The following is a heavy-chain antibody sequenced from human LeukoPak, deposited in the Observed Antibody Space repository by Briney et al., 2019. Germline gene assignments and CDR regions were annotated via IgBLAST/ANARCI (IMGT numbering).Heavy chain of an antibody. D-gene: IGHD3-22*01. Sequence: ASVKVSCKASGYTFTSYGISWVRQAPGQGLEWMGWISAYNGNTNYAQKLQGRVTMTTDTSTSTAYMELRSLRSDDTAVYYCARDSYYDSSGYSSFDYWGQGTLVTVSS. CDR1: GYTFTSYG. CDR2: ISAYNGNT. V-gene: IGHV1-18*01. CDR3: ARDSYYDSSGYSSFDY. J-gene: IGHJ4*02.